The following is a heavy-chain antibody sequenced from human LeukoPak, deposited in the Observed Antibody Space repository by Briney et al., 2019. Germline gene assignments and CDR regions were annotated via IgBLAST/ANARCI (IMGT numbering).Heavy chain of an antibody. V-gene: IGHV3-66*01. Sequence: GESLKISCAASGFTVSSNYMSWVRQAPGKGLEWVSVIYSGGSTYYADSVKGRFTISRDNSKNTPYLQMNSLRAEDTAVYYCARGSSSSWTRVGYWGQGTLVTVSS. J-gene: IGHJ4*02. CDR2: IYSGGST. CDR1: GFTVSSNY. D-gene: IGHD6-13*01. CDR3: ARGSSSSWTRVGY.